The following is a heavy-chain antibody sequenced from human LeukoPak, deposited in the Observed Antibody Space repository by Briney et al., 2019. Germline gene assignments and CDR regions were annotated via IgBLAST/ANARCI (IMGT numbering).Heavy chain of an antibody. Sequence: GGSLRLSCAASGFTFRNYVIHWVRQAPGKGLEWVAVTSSDLNVKLYADSVKGRFTISRDNSKNTLYLQMNSLRAEDTAIYYCAKTPKNYDSSGGGGFDYLGQGTLVTVSS. D-gene: IGHD3-22*01. CDR3: AKTPKNYDSSGGGGFDY. CDR1: GFTFRNYV. V-gene: IGHV3-30*18. J-gene: IGHJ4*02. CDR2: TSSDLNVK.